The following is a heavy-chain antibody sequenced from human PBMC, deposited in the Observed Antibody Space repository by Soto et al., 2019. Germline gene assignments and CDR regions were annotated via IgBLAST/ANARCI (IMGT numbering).Heavy chain of an antibody. CDR2: ISGNGGGT. V-gene: IGHV3-23*01. Sequence: GGSLRLSCAASGFTFSDYAMSWVRQAPGKGLEWVSAISGNGGGTYYADSVKGRFTISRDNSRNTLYLQMNSLRVEDTAVYYCAKLPYSSSSLLDPWGQGTLVTVSS. CDR3: AKLPYSSSSLLDP. CDR1: GFTFSDYA. J-gene: IGHJ5*02. D-gene: IGHD6-6*01.